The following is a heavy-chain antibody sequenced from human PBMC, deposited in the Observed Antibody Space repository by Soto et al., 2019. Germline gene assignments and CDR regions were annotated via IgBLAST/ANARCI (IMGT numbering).Heavy chain of an antibody. CDR2: ISGSGGST. J-gene: IGHJ3*02. V-gene: IGHV3-23*01. CDR3: AKSGSGWENAAFDI. CDR1: GFTFSSYA. D-gene: IGHD6-19*01. Sequence: GGSLSLACAASGFTFSSYAMSWVRQAPGKGLEWVSAISGSGGSTYYADSVKGRFTISRDNSKNTLYLQMNSLRAGDTAVYYCAKSGSGWENAAFDIWGQGTMVTV.